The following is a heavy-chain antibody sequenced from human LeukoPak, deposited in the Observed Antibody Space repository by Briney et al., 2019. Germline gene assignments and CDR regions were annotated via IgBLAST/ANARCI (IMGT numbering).Heavy chain of an antibody. D-gene: IGHD3-3*01. CDR3: ARGYDFWSGPYPYY. J-gene: IGHJ4*02. CDR2: IYYSGST. CDR1: DGSISRHY. V-gene: IGHV4-59*11. Sequence: PSETLSLTCTVSDGSISRHYWSWIRQTPGKGLEWIGYIYYSGSTNYNPSLKSRVTISVDTSKNQFSLKQSSVTAADTAVYYCARGYDFWSGPYPYYWGQGTLVTVSS.